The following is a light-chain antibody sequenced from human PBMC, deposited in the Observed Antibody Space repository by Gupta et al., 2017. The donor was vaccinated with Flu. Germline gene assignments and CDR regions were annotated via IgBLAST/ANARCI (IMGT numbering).Light chain of an antibody. CDR1: SSDIGGYDY. J-gene: IGLJ2*01. Sequence: QSALPQPAPVSGSPGPSIALSCTGPSSDIGGYDYVSWYQQHPGKAPKLMLFEVSRRPAGISDRFSGSRSGNTASLTISGLLAEDEAFYYCSSYTNANTVAVFGGGTKLTVL. CDR3: SSYTNANTVAV. V-gene: IGLV2-14*01. CDR2: EVS.